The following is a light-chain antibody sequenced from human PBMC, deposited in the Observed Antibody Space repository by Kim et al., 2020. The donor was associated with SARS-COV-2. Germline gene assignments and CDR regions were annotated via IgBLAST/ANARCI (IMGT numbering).Light chain of an antibody. Sequence: GQSVSSSRTGTRSDIERFNYVSWYQQHPGKAPKLIIYEVSEWPSGVPDRFSGSKSGNTASLTISGLQADDEADYYCSSYAGNNIYVFGTGTKVTVL. CDR1: RSDIERFNY. V-gene: IGLV2-8*01. CDR2: EVS. CDR3: SSYAGNNIYV. J-gene: IGLJ1*01.